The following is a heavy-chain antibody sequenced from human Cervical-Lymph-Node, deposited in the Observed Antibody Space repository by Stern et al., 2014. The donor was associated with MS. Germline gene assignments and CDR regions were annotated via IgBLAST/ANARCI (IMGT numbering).Heavy chain of an antibody. D-gene: IGHD3-3*01. Sequence: QVQLVESGAEVKKPGASVKVSCTTSGYTFTGHHMHWVRQAPGQGLEWMGWINPESGATNSAQKFQGRVTMTWDTSISTAYMEVTRLRSDDTAVYFCARGATIFGVAYPHYFDYWGHGTLVTVSS. CDR3: ARGATIFGVAYPHYFDY. J-gene: IGHJ4*01. CDR2: INPESGAT. V-gene: IGHV1-2*02. CDR1: GYTFTGHH.